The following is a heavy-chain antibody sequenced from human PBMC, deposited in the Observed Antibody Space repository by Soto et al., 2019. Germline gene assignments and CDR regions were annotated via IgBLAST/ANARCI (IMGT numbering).Heavy chain of an antibody. V-gene: IGHV4-31*03. J-gene: IGHJ6*02. CDR1: GGSISSGGYY. CDR3: ASQYYYDSSGYYPKIPYYYYGMDV. Sequence: PSETLSLTCTVSGGSISSGGYYRSWIRQHPGKGLEWIGYIYYSGSTYYNPSPKSRVTISVDTSKNQFSLKLSSVTAADTAVYYCASQYYYDSSGYYPKIPYYYYGMDVWGQGTTVTVSS. CDR2: IYYSGST. D-gene: IGHD3-22*01.